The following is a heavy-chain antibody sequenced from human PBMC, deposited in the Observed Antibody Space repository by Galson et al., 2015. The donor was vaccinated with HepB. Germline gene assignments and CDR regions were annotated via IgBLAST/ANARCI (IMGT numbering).Heavy chain of an antibody. CDR1: GYTFNIYA. D-gene: IGHD1-14*01. J-gene: IGHJ4*02. V-gene: IGHV7-4-1*02. Sequence: SVKVSCKASGYTFNIYAINWVRQAPGQGLEWMGWINTNTGNPTYAKGFTGRFVFSLDTSVSTAYLQISSLKAEDTAVYYCARESGPGTGYFDFWGQGTLVTVSS. CDR3: ARESGPGTGYFDF. CDR2: INTNTGNP.